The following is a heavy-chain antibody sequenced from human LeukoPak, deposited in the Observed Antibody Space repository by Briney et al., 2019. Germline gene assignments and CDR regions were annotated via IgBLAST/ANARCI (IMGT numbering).Heavy chain of an antibody. J-gene: IGHJ1*01. CDR1: GGPFSGYY. Sequence: PSETLSLTCAVYGGPFSGYYWSWIRQPPGKGLEWIGEINHSGSTNYNPSLKSRVTISVDTSKNQFSLKLSSVTAADTAVYYCAEGYCSSTSCYRNFQHWGQGTLVTVSS. CDR2: INHSGST. D-gene: IGHD2-2*02. CDR3: AEGYCSSTSCYRNFQH. V-gene: IGHV4-34*01.